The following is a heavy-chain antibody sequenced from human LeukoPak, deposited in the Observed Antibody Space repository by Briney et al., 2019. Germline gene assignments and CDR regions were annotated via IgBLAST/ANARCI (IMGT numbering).Heavy chain of an antibody. D-gene: IGHD5-24*01. Sequence: SETLSLTCTVSGGSISTYYWSWIRQPPGKGLEWIGYVYYTGSTNFNPSLKGRVTMSLDTSRNQFSLKLTSLTAADTAVYYCARGAMATTPFFDYWGQGTLVTVSS. V-gene: IGHV4-59*01. CDR2: VYYTGST. CDR3: ARGAMATTPFFDY. J-gene: IGHJ4*02. CDR1: GGSISTYY.